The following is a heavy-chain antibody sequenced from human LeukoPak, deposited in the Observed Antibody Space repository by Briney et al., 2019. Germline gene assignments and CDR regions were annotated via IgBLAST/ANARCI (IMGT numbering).Heavy chain of an antibody. D-gene: IGHD3-22*01. V-gene: IGHV4-34*01. CDR3: ARSQYYYDSSGYYCWRAFDI. CDR2: INHSGST. J-gene: IGHJ3*02. CDR1: GGSFSGYY. Sequence: SETLSLTCAVYGGSFSGYYWSWIRQPPGKGLEWIGEINHSGSTNYNPSLKSRVTISVDTSKNQFSLKLSSVTAADTAVYYCARSQYYYDSSGYYCWRAFDIWGQGTMVTVSS.